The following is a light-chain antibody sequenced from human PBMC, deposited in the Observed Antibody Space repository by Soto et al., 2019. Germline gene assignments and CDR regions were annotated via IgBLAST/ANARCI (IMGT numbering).Light chain of an antibody. J-gene: IGKJ5*01. Sequence: DIQMTQSPSSVSASVVDRVTITGLSSEDISTWLAWYQQKPGKAPKLLIYAASSLQSGVPSRFSGSGSGTDFTLTISSLQPEDFATYYCQHADSFPLITFGQGTRLEI. CDR2: AAS. CDR1: EDISTW. V-gene: IGKV1-12*01. CDR3: QHADSFPLIT.